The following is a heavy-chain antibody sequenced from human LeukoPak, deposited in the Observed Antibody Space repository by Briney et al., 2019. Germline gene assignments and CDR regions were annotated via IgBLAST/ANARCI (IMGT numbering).Heavy chain of an antibody. D-gene: IGHD5-18*01. V-gene: IGHV3-53*01. CDR2: IYSGGST. Sequence: GGSLRLSCAASGFTVSSNYMSWVRQAPGKGREWVSVIYSGGSTYYADSVKGRFTISRDNSKNTLYLQMNSLRAEDTAVYYCASRAWIQLWNYGMDVWGQGTTVTVSS. CDR3: ASRAWIQLWNYGMDV. CDR1: GFTVSSNY. J-gene: IGHJ6*02.